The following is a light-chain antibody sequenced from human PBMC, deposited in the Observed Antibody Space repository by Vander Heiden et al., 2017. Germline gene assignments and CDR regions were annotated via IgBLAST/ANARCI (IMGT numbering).Light chain of an antibody. CDR2: DVS. J-gene: IGLJ3*02. CDR1: SSDVGGYNH. V-gene: IGLV2-11*01. CDR3: CSYAGSYTLV. Sequence: HSALAHPRPISLSPAQSVTISCTGTSSDVGGYNHATWYQQPPGKAPKLMIYDVSKRPSGVPDRFSGSKSGNTASLTISGLQAEDEADYYCCSYAGSYTLVFGGGTNLTVL.